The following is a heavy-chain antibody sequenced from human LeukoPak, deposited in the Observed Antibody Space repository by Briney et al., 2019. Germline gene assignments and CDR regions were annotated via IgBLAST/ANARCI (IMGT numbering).Heavy chain of an antibody. CDR1: GGSISSSGYY. CDR2: IYYSGST. D-gene: IGHD2-2*01. CDR3: ARLAADPLVVPAAIDY. J-gene: IGHJ4*02. V-gene: IGHV4-39*01. Sequence: SETLSLTCTVSGGSISSSGYYWGWIRQPPGKGLELIGSIYYSGSTYYNPSLKSRVTISVDTSKNQFSLKLSSVTAADTAVYYCARLAADPLVVPAAIDYWGQGTLVTVSS.